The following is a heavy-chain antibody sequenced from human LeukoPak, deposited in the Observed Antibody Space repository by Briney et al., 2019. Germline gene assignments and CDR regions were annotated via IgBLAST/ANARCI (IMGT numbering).Heavy chain of an antibody. CDR2: ISGSGGST. V-gene: IGHV3-23*01. Sequence: GGSLRLSCAASGFTFSSYAMSWVRQAPGKGLEWVSAISGSGGSTYYADSVKGRFTISRDNSKNTLYLQMNSLRAEDTAVYYCAKEWDGSGSYYTCFDYWGQGTLVTVSS. CDR3: AKEWDGSGSYYTCFDY. J-gene: IGHJ4*02. CDR1: GFTFSSYA. D-gene: IGHD3-10*01.